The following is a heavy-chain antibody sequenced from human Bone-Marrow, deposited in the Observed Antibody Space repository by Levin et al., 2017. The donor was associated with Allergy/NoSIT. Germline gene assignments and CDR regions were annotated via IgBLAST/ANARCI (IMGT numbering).Heavy chain of an antibody. J-gene: IGHJ3*01. CDR2: IYHTGTT. Sequence: PSETLSLTCAVSGGSISTSHWWTWVRQAPGKGLEWIGEIYHTGTTNFNPSLKSRVTISVDESKNQFFLTLTSVTAADTAVYYCTRGGGDLPPDAFDLWGQGTMVTVSS. CDR3: TRGGGDLPPDAFDL. D-gene: IGHD2-21*01. V-gene: IGHV4-4*02. CDR1: GGSISTSHW.